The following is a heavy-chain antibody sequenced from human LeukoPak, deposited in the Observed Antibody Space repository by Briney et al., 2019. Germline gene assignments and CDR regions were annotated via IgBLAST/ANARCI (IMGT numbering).Heavy chain of an antibody. Sequence: PSETLSLACTVSGGSISSSSYYWGWIRQPPGKGLEWIGSIYHSGSTYYNPSLKSRVTISVDTSKNQFSLKLSSVTAADTAVYYCARDSMIVVVPKGPYYYYGMDVWGQGTTVTVSS. CDR2: IYHSGST. J-gene: IGHJ6*02. CDR3: ARDSMIVVVPKGPYYYYGMDV. D-gene: IGHD3-22*01. V-gene: IGHV4-39*07. CDR1: GGSISSSSYY.